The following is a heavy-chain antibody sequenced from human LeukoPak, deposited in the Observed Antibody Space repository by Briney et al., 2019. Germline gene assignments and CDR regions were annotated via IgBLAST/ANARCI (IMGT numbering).Heavy chain of an antibody. Sequence: GGSLRLSCAASGFTFSSYSMNWVRQAPGKGLEWVSPISSSSSYIYYADSVKGRFTISRDNAKNSLYLQMNSLRAEDTAVYYCARDSTIFGVVIRLNFDYWGQGTLVTVSS. CDR1: GFTFSSYS. D-gene: IGHD3-3*01. CDR3: ARDSTIFGVVIRLNFDY. CDR2: ISSSSSYI. V-gene: IGHV3-21*01. J-gene: IGHJ4*02.